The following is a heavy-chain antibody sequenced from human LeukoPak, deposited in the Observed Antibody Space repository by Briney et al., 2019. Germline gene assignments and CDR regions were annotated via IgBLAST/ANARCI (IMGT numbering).Heavy chain of an antibody. CDR3: ARRGFSGYDHWYFDL. V-gene: IGHV3-13*01. D-gene: IGHD5-12*01. CDR1: GFTFSSYD. J-gene: IGHJ2*01. CDR2: IGIADDT. Sequence: GGSLRLSCSASGFTFSSYDMHWVRQGLGKGLEWVSGIGIADDTYYPGSVKGRFTISREDAINPLYLQMNSLRAGDTAVYYCARRGFSGYDHWYFDLWGRGTQVTVSS.